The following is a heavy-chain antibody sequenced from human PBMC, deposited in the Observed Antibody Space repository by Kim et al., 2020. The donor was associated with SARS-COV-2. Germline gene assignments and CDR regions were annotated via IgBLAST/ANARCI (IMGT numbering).Heavy chain of an antibody. CDR3: AKRSGSYQCDD. D-gene: IGHD1-26*01. CDR2: ISSGGSGT. J-gene: IGHJ4*02. Sequence: GGSLRLSCVASGFTFSSYFMSWVRQAPGKGLEWVSEISSGGSGTYYADSVKGRFTISRDNSKNTVCLQMNSLRVEDTTIYYCAKRSGSYQCDDWGQRTLFTVSS. V-gene: IGHV3-23*01. CDR1: GFTFSSYF.